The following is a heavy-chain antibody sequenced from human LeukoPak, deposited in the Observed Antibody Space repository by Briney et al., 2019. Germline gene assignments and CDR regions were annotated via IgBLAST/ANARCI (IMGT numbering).Heavy chain of an antibody. CDR2: ISGSGDAT. D-gene: IGHD3-22*01. J-gene: IGHJ4*02. V-gene: IGHV3-23*01. CDR3: AKVKDISGYQHFDY. Sequence: GRSLRLSCAASGFTFSSYAMSWVRQAPGKGLEWVSAISGSGDATFYTDSVKGRFTFSRDNSRNALYLQMNSLRAEDTAVYYCAKVKDISGYQHFDYWGQGTLVTVSS. CDR1: GFTFSSYA.